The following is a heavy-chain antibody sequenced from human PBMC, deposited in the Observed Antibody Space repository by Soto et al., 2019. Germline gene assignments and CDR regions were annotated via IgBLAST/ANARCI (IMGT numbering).Heavy chain of an antibody. CDR2: ISYDGSNK. CDR1: GFTFSSYA. J-gene: IGHJ6*02. Sequence: QVQLVESGGGVVQPGRSLRLSCAASGFTFSSYAMHWVRQAPGKGLEWVAVISYDGSNKYYADSVKGRFTISRDNSKNTLYRQMNSLRAEDTAVYYCAGAARPFTNFYYYGMDVWGQGTTVTVSS. D-gene: IGHD6-6*01. V-gene: IGHV3-30-3*01. CDR3: AGAARPFTNFYYYGMDV.